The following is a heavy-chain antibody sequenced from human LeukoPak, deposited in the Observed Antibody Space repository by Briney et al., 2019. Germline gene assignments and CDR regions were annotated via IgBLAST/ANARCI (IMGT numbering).Heavy chain of an antibody. V-gene: IGHV4-38-2*02. CDR2: IYHSGNT. Sequence: SETLSLTCTVSGYSISSGYYWGWIRQSPGKRLEWIGSIYHSGNTYYNPSLKSRVTMSVDASKNQFSLKLTSVTAADTDVYYCARGGGHSYETYYFDYWGQGTLVTVSS. CDR1: GYSISSGYY. D-gene: IGHD3-16*01. J-gene: IGHJ4*02. CDR3: ARGGGHSYETYYFDY.